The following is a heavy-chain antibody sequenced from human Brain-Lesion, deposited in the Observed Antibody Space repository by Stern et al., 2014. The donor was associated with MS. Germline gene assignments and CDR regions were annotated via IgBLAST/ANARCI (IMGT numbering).Heavy chain of an antibody. D-gene: IGHD3-22*01. Sequence: QVQLVESGAEVKKPGASVKVSCKASGYTFTGYYMHWVRQAPGQGLEWMGWINPKSGGTNYAQKFQGWVTMTRDTSINTAYMELSRLRSDDTAVYYCATYYYDSTGYNDFWGQEPWSPSPQ. CDR3: ATYYYDSTGYNDF. CDR1: GYTFTGYY. CDR2: INPKSGGT. J-gene: IGHJ5*01. V-gene: IGHV1-2*04.